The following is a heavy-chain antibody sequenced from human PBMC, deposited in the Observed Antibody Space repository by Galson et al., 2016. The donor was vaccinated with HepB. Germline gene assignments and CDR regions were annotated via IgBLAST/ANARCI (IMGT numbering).Heavy chain of an antibody. CDR3: VKGLPAPGMDV. J-gene: IGHJ6*02. Sequence: SLRLSCAASGFIFDDYAMHWVRQPPGKGLEWVSTISWNRASIGYADSVRGRFTISRDNVNGLLYLQMSSLRVEDTALYYCVKGLPAPGMDVWGQGTTVTVSS. CDR2: ISWNRASI. CDR1: GFIFDDYA. D-gene: IGHD2-21*02. V-gene: IGHV3-9*01.